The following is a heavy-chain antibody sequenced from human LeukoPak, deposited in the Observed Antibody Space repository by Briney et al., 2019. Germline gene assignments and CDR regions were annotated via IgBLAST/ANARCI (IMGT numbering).Heavy chain of an antibody. Sequence: ASVKVSCKASGYTFTSYDINWVRQATGQGLEWMGWMNPNSGNTGCAQKFQGRVTITRNTSISTAYMELSSLRSEDTAVYYCARAGYYDFWSGYYNWFDPWGQGTLVTVSS. D-gene: IGHD3-3*01. V-gene: IGHV1-8*03. CDR3: ARAGYYDFWSGYYNWFDP. CDR1: GYTFTSYD. CDR2: MNPNSGNT. J-gene: IGHJ5*02.